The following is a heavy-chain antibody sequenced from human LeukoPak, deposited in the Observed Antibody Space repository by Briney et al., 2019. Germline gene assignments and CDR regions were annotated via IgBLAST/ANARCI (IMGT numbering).Heavy chain of an antibody. CDR3: ARDPDYGDPSDWFDP. D-gene: IGHD4-17*01. Sequence: ASVTVSFKASGYTFTNYGISWVRQAPGQGLEGMGWISAYNGNTNYAQKLQGRVTMTTDTSTTTAYMELRSLRSDDTAVYYCARDPDYGDPSDWFDPWGQGTLVTVSS. CDR2: ISAYNGNT. CDR1: GYTFTNYG. V-gene: IGHV1-18*01. J-gene: IGHJ5*02.